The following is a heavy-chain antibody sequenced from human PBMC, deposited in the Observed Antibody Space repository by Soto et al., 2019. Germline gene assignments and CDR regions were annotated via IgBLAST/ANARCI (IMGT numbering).Heavy chain of an antibody. CDR3: ARHGYNYGGGYFDY. CDR1: GVTVSSNY. Sequence: EVQLVESGGGLVQPGGSLRLSCVASGVTVSSNYMSWVRQAPGKGLEWVSVIYSGGSTYYADSVKGRFTISRDNSKNTLYLQMNSLSAEDTAVYYCARHGYNYGGGYFDYWGQGTLVTVSS. J-gene: IGHJ4*02. D-gene: IGHD5-18*01. CDR2: IYSGGST. V-gene: IGHV3-66*04.